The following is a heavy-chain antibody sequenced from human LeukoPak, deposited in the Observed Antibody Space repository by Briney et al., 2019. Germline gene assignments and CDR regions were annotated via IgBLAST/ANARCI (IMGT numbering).Heavy chain of an antibody. Sequence: ASVKVSCKASGHTFTGYYMHWVRQAPGQGLEWMGWINPNSGGTNYAQKFQGRVTMTRDTSISTAYMELSRLRSDDTAVYYCVFSSGWYGSVYWGQGTLVTVSS. V-gene: IGHV1-2*02. CDR1: GHTFTGYY. CDR2: INPNSGGT. D-gene: IGHD6-19*01. J-gene: IGHJ4*02. CDR3: VFSSGWYGSVY.